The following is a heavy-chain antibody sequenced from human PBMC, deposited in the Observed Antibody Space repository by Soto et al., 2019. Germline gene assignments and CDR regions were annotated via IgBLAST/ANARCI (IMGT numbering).Heavy chain of an antibody. CDR1: GVSFSGYY. CDR3: ARGGVYSSSPPRRYNWFDP. Sequence: SETLSLTCAFYGVSFSGYYWSWIRQPPGKGLEWIGEINHSGSTNYNPSLKSRVTISVDTSKNQFSLKLSSVTAADTAVYYCARGGVYSSSPPRRYNWFDPWGQGTLVTVSS. D-gene: IGHD6-6*01. CDR2: INHSGST. J-gene: IGHJ5*02. V-gene: IGHV4-34*01.